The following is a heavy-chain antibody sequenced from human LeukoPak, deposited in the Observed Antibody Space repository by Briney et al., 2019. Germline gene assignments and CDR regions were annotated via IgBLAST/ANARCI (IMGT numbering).Heavy chain of an antibody. CDR2: IYYSGST. D-gene: IGHD4-17*01. Sequence: SETLSLTCTVSGGSISTSNYYWGWIRQPPGKGLEWIGSIYYSGSTYYNPSLKSRVTISVDTSKNQFSLKLSSVTAADTAVYYCARHVDTVTNLDYWGQGTLVTVSS. CDR1: GGSISTSNYY. CDR3: ARHVDTVTNLDY. J-gene: IGHJ4*02. V-gene: IGHV4-39*01.